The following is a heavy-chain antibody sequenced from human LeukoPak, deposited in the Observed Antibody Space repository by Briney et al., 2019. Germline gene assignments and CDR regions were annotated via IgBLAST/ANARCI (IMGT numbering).Heavy chain of an antibody. CDR2: IYYSGST. J-gene: IGHJ3*02. CDR3: ASSHYDTRSGYSYGFDAFDI. CDR1: GGSISSYY. Sequence: SETLSLTCTVSGGSISSYYWSWIRQPPGKGLEWIGYIYYSGSTNYNPSLKSRVTISVDTSKNQFSLKLSSVTAADTAVYYCASSHYDTRSGYSYGFDAFDIWGQGTMVTVSS. V-gene: IGHV4-59*08. D-gene: IGHD5-18*01.